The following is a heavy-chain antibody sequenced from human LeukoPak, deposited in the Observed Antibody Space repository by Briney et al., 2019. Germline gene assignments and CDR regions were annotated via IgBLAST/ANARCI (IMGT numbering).Heavy chain of an antibody. J-gene: IGHJ5*02. CDR3: ARQIVVPAAIAWFDP. CDR1: GGSISSSSYY. D-gene: IGHD2-2*02. V-gene: IGHV4-39*01. CDR2: IYYSGST. Sequence: PSETLSLTCTVSGGSISSSSYYWGWIRQPPGKGLEWIGGIYYSGSTYYNPSLKSRVTISVDTSKNQFSLKLSSVTAADTAVYYCARQIVVPAAIAWFDPWGQGTLVTVSS.